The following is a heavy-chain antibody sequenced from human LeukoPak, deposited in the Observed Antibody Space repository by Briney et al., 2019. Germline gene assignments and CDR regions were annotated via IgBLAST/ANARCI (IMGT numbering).Heavy chain of an antibody. V-gene: IGHV3-74*01. CDR1: GTYW. D-gene: IGHD2/OR15-2a*01. J-gene: IGHJ4*02. Sequence: GGSLRLSCAASGTYWMHWVRQAPGKGLVWVSHINSDGSWTGYADSVKGRFTISRDNAKNTVSLQMNNLRAEDTAVYYCVTFYETYWGRGTLVTVSS. CDR2: INSDGSWT. CDR3: VTFYETY.